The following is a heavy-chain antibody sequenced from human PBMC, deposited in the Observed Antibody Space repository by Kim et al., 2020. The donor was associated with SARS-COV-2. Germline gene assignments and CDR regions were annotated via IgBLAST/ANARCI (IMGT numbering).Heavy chain of an antibody. CDR3: ARDLGSYYYYGMDV. Sequence: GGSLRLSCAXXGXXFXSYWMSWXRQAPGKGLEWVANIKQDGSEKYYVDSVKGRFTISRDNAKNSLYLQMNSLRAEDTAVYYCARDLGSYYYYGMDVWGQG. J-gene: IGHJ6*02. V-gene: IGHV3-7*03. CDR1: GXXFXSYW. D-gene: IGHD5-12*01. CDR2: IKQDGSEK.